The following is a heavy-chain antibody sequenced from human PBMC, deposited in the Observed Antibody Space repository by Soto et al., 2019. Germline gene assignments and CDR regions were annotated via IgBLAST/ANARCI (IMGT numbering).Heavy chain of an antibody. D-gene: IGHD2-21*01. CDR3: AASCVACGGFNYYGMDG. V-gene: IGHV4-39*07. CDR1: GGSISSSSYY. CDR2: IYYGENI. J-gene: IGHJ6*02. Sequence: PSETLSLTCTVSGGSISSSSYYWGWIRRPPGKGLEWIGSIYYGENIFYNPSLKSRVTISIDTSKNQFSLKLSSVTAADTAVYYCAASCVACGGFNYYGMDGWGQGTTVTVSS.